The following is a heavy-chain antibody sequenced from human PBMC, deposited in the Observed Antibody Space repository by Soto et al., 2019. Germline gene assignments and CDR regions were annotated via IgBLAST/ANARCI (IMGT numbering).Heavy chain of an antibody. V-gene: IGHV4-61*08. CDR1: GYSVTSSGYY. CDR2: IYHSGRT. D-gene: IGHD4-4*01. J-gene: IGHJ6*02. CDR3: ARDGDGRMTTNPYYYSGMDV. Sequence: SETLSLTCSVSGYSVTSSGYYWSWIRQPPGKGLEWIGNIYHSGRTNYNSSLKSRVSMSVDTSRTQFSLRLVSVTAADTAVYYCARDGDGRMTTNPYYYSGMDVWGQGTTVTVSS.